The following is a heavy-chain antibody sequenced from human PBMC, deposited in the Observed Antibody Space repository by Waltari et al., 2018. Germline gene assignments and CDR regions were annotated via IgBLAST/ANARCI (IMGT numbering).Heavy chain of an antibody. CDR3: ARLSYAHYYGMDV. CDR1: GFPFSSYA. V-gene: IGHV4-38-2*01. J-gene: IGHJ6*02. D-gene: IGHD1-26*01. Sequence: VQLLESGGGLVQPGGSLRLSCAASGFPFSSYAMSWVRQAPGKGLEWIGTIFYSGTTFHNPSLKSRVTISVDTSKNQFSLILTSVTAADTAVYFCARLSYAHYYGMDVWGQGTTVTVSS. CDR2: IFYSGTT.